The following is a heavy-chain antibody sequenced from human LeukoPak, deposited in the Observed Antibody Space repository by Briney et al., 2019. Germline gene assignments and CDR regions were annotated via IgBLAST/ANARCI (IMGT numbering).Heavy chain of an antibody. V-gene: IGHV1-69*05. J-gene: IGHJ6*03. D-gene: IGHD2-15*01. CDR3: ARGVVVHWYYYYMDV. CDR1: GGTFSSHA. Sequence: SVKVSCKASGGTFSSHAISWVRQAPGQGLEWMGGIIPIFGTANYAQKFQGRVTITTDESTSTAYMELSSLRSEDTAVYYCARGVVVHWYYYYMDVWGKGTTVTVSS. CDR2: IIPIFGTA.